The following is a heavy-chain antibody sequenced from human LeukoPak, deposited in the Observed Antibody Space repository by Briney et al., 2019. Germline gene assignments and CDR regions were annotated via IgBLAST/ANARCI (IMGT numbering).Heavy chain of an antibody. Sequence: SETPSLTCTVSGGSISGRYWGWIRQPPGKGLEWIGYISYSGSTDYNPSLKSRVTISLDTSKNQFSLKLSSVTAADTAVYYCARDAGGGPFFDYWGQGTLVTVSS. CDR2: ISYSGST. CDR1: GGSISGRY. CDR3: ARDAGGGPFFDY. D-gene: IGHD2-15*01. V-gene: IGHV4-59*11. J-gene: IGHJ4*02.